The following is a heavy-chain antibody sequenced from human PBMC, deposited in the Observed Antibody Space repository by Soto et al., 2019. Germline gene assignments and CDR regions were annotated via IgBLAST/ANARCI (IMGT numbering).Heavy chain of an antibody. CDR2: INHSGST. V-gene: IGHV4-34*01. Sequence: QVQLQQWGAGLLKPSETLSLTCAVYGGSFSGYYWSWIRQPPGKGLEWIGEINHSGSTNYNPSLKXXVXIXXDPAKNQFSLKLSSVTAAGTAVYYWARLGGVPMGCWGQGTLVTVSS. D-gene: IGHD3-16*01. CDR1: GGSFSGYY. CDR3: ARLGGVPMGC. J-gene: IGHJ4*02.